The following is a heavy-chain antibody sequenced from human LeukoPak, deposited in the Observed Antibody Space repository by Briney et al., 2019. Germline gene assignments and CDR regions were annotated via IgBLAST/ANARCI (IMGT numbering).Heavy chain of an antibody. V-gene: IGHV3-23*01. J-gene: IGHJ5*02. CDR3: ARDDSSGSHWWFDP. D-gene: IGHD3-22*01. Sequence: GGSLRLSCAASGFTFSSYGMSWVRQAPGKGLEWVSAISGSGGNTYYADSVKGRFTISRDNSKNTPYLQMNSLRAEDTAVYYCARDDSSGSHWWFDPWGQGTLVTVSS. CDR1: GFTFSSYG. CDR2: ISGSGGNT.